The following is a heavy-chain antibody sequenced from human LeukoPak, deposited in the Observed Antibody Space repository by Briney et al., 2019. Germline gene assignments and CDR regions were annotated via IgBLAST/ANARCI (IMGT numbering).Heavy chain of an antibody. V-gene: IGHV3-15*01. D-gene: IGHD2-2*01. Sequence: GGSLRLSCAASGFTFSNVWTSWVRQAPGKGLEWVGRVKSKTDGGTTDYAAPVKGRFTISRDDSKNTLYLQMDSLKTEDTAVYYCWAAAYDYWGQGTLVTVSS. CDR1: GFTFSNVW. CDR2: VKSKTDGGTT. CDR3: WAAAYDY. J-gene: IGHJ4*02.